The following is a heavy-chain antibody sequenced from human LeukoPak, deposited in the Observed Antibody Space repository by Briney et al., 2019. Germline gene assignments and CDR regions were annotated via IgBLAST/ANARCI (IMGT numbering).Heavy chain of an antibody. CDR3: ARDWFYDSSGPTTHGVDY. CDR1: GYTFTRYG. J-gene: IGHJ4*02. Sequence: ASVKVSCKASGYTFTRYGISWVRQAPGQGLEWMGWISAYNGHTKYVQKFQGRLTMTTDTSTSTVYMEVRSLKSDDTAVYYCARDWFYDSSGPTTHGVDYWGQGTLVTVSS. V-gene: IGHV1-18*01. CDR2: ISAYNGHT. D-gene: IGHD3-22*01.